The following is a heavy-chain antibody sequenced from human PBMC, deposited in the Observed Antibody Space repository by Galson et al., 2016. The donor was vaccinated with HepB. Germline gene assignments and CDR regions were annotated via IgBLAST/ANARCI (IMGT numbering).Heavy chain of an antibody. V-gene: IGHV4-4*02. CDR2: IYHTGST. D-gene: IGHD5-12*01. Sequence: SETLSLTCAVSRGSINSTNWWSWVRQSPEKGLEWIGEIYHTGSTNYNPSLNSRVLISVDPYKNEFSLRLTSVTAADTAVYYCARGDIVATLGRQYNHYYYYGMDVWGQGTTVTVSS. J-gene: IGHJ6*02. CDR1: RGSINSTNW. CDR3: ARGDIVATLGRQYNHYYYYGMDV.